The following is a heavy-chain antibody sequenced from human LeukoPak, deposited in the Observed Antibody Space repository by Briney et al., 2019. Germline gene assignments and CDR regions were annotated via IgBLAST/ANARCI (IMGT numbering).Heavy chain of an antibody. CDR3: ARVDYGNNFDY. D-gene: IGHD4/OR15-4a*01. CDR2: ISSSSSTI. V-gene: IGHV3-48*01. J-gene: IGHJ4*02. CDR1: GFTFSSYA. Sequence: PGGSLRLSCAASGFTFSSYAMSWVRQAPGKGLEWVSYISSSSSTIYYADSVKGRFTISRDNAKNSLYLQMNSLRAEDTAVYYCARVDYGNNFDYWGQGTLVTVSS.